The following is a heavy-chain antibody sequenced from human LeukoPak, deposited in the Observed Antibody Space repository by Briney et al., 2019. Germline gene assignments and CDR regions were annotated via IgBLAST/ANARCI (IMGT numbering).Heavy chain of an antibody. J-gene: IGHJ4*02. CDR2: IWSDGSNQ. Sequence: GRSLRLSCVASGFSFSNYGMHWVRQAPGKGLEWVAVIWSDGSNQYYTDSVKGRFTISRDNSKNTLYLQMNSLRAGDTAVYYCARTYNIRYFDSWGQGTLVTVSS. CDR3: ARTYNIRYFDS. D-gene: IGHD3-9*01. CDR1: GFSFSNYG. V-gene: IGHV3-33*01.